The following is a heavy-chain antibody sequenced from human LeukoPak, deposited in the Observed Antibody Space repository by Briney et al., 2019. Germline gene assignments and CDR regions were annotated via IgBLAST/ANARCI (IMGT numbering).Heavy chain of an antibody. CDR2: ISYDGSNK. CDR1: GFTFSSYT. CDR3: AKDLYQLLYPDY. V-gene: IGHV3-30*18. J-gene: IGHJ4*02. Sequence: GGSLRLSCAASGFTFSSYTMHWVRQAPGKGLEWVAVISYDGSNKYYADSVKGRFTISRDNSKNTLYLQMNSLRAEDTAVYYCAKDLYQLLYPDYWGQGTLVTVSS. D-gene: IGHD2-2*02.